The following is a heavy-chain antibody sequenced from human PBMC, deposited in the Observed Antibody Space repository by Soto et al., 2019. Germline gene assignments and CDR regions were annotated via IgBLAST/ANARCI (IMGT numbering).Heavy chain of an antibody. CDR1: GFPFSSYA. V-gene: IGHV3-23*01. CDR3: AKVHGSGSYNNFPDY. J-gene: IGHJ4*02. Sequence: EVQLLESGGGLVQPGGSLGLSCAASGFPFSSYAMSWVRQAPGKGLEWVSLISGSGGSTYYADTVKGRFNISRDNSRDTLYLQMSSLRAEDTAVYYCAKVHGSGSYNNFPDYWGQGTLVTVSS. CDR2: ISGSGGST. D-gene: IGHD3-10*01.